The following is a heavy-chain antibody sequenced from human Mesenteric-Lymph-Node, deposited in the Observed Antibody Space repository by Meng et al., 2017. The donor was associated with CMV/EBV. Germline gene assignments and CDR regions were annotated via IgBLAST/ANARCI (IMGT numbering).Heavy chain of an antibody. V-gene: IGHV3-7*04. J-gene: IGHJ6*02. CDR1: GFTFSNYW. CDR3: ARALALDV. Sequence: GESLKISCAASGFTFSNYWMNWVRQAPGKGLEWVANIKRDGSEKYFVDSVKGRFTISRDNAKNSLYLQMNSLRAEDTAVYYCARALALDVWGQGTTVTVSS. CDR2: IKRDGSEK.